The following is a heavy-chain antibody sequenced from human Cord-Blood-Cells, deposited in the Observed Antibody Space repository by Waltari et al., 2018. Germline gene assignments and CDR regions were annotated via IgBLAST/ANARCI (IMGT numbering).Heavy chain of an antibody. CDR1: GGSFSGYY. V-gene: IGHV4-34*01. CDR3: ARGWGRTGIDY. Sequence: QVQLQQWGAGLLKPSETLSLTCAVYGGSFSGYYWSWIRHPPGKGLEWIGEIKHSGSTNYNPSLKSRVTISVDTSKNQFSLKLSSVTAADTAVYYCARGWGRTGIDYWGQGTLVTVSS. D-gene: IGHD3-16*01. J-gene: IGHJ4*02. CDR2: IKHSGST.